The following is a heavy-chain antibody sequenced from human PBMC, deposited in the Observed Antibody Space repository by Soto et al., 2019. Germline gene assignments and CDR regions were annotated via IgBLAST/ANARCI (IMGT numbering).Heavy chain of an antibody. Sequence: SVKVSCKASGGTFSSYAISWVRQAPGQGLEWMGGIIPIFGTANYAQKFQGRVTITADESTSTAYMELSSLRSEDTAVYYCARALPSTSVLNWFDPWGQGTLVTVSS. D-gene: IGHD2-2*01. CDR1: GGTFSSYA. V-gene: IGHV1-69*13. CDR3: ARALPSTSVLNWFDP. J-gene: IGHJ5*02. CDR2: IIPIFGTA.